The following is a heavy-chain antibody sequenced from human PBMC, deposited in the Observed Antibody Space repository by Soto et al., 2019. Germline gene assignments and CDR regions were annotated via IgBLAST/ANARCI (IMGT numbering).Heavy chain of an antibody. CDR2: IYYSGST. CDR1: GGYINSSSYY. D-gene: IGHD6-6*01. CDR3: ASSPYSSSCYC. Sequence: SETLSLTRTVSGGYINSSSYYRGWMRKPPGKGLERIGSIYYSGSTYYNPPPMCRVTISVDTSKNQFSLKLSSVTAAATAVYYCASSPYSSSCYCWGQGTMFTVSS. V-gene: IGHV4-39*01. J-gene: IGHJ4*02.